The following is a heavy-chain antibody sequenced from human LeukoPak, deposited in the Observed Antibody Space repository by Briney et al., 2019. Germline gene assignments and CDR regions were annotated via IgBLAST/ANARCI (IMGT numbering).Heavy chain of an antibody. Sequence: PSETLSLTCAVYGGSFSGYYWSWTRQPPGKGLEWIGEINHSGSTNYNPSLKSRVTISVDTSKNQFSLKLSSVTAADTAVYYCASRRSSGVCDYWGQGTLVTVSS. D-gene: IGHD2-8*01. CDR3: ASRRSSGVCDY. CDR1: GGSFSGYY. J-gene: IGHJ4*02. V-gene: IGHV4-34*01. CDR2: INHSGST.